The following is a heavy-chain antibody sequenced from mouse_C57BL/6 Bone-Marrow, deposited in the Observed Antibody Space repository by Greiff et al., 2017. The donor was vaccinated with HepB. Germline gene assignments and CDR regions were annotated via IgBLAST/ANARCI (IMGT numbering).Heavy chain of an antibody. Sequence: VQLQQPGAELVRPGSSVKLSCKASGYTFTSYWMDWVKQRPGQGLEWIGNIYPSDSETHYNQKFKDKATLTVDKSSSTAYMQLSSLTSEDSAVYYCARDGRDYYAMDYWGQGTSVTVSS. CDR1: GYTFTSYW. CDR3: ARDGRDYYAMDY. J-gene: IGHJ4*01. CDR2: IYPSDSET. V-gene: IGHV1-61*01. D-gene: IGHD2-3*01.